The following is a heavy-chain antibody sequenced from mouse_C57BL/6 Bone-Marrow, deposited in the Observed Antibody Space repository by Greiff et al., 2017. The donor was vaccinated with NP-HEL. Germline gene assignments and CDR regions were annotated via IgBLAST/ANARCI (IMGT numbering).Heavy chain of an antibody. CDR2: IYPGDGDT. Sequence: VQLQQSGPELVKPGASVKISCKASGYAFSSSWMNWVKQRPGKGLEWIGRIYPGDGDTNYNGKFKGKATLTADKSSSTAYMQLSSLTSEDSAVSFCARLLRLRFAYWGQGTLVTVSA. J-gene: IGHJ3*01. V-gene: IGHV1-82*01. D-gene: IGHD3-2*02. CDR3: ARLLRLRFAY. CDR1: GYAFSSSW.